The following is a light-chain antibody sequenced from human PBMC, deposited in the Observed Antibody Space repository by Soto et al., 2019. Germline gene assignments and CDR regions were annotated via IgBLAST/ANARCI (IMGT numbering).Light chain of an antibody. CDR3: SSYTSSSTPYVV. CDR1: SSGVGGYNY. CDR2: EVS. V-gene: IGLV2-14*01. Sequence: QSALTQPASVSGSPGQSITISCTGTSSGVGGYNYVSWYQQHPGKAPKLMIYEVSNRPSGVSNRFSGSKSGNTASLTISGLQAEDEADYYCSSYTSSSTPYVVFGGGTKVTVL. J-gene: IGLJ2*01.